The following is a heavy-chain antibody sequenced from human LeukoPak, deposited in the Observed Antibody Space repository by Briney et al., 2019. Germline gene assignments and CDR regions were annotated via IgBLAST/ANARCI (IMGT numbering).Heavy chain of an antibody. CDR1: GFTFSNHG. D-gene: IGHD1-1*01. CDR2: IWYDGSNK. J-gene: IGHJ5*02. CDR3: ARAQGTSTTAPKRKGRFDP. V-gene: IGHV3-33*01. Sequence: QPGRSLRLSCAASGFTFSNHGMHWVRQAPGKGLEWVALIWYDGSNKEYAESVKGRFTISRDNSKNTLYLQMNSLRDEDTAVYYCARAQGTSTTAPKRKGRFDPWGQGTLVTVSS.